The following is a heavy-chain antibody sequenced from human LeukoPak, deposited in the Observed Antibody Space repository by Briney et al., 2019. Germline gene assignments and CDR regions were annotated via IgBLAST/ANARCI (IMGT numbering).Heavy chain of an antibody. V-gene: IGHV3-7*01. CDR3: ARAMDV. J-gene: IGHJ6*02. Sequence: HPGGSLRLSCAASGFTFSSYWMNWVRHAPGKGLEWVANIKQDGSEEYYVHSVKGRFTVSRDNAKNSLYLQMNSLRAEDTAVYYCARAMDVWGQGTTVTVSS. CDR1: GFTFSSYW. CDR2: IKQDGSEE.